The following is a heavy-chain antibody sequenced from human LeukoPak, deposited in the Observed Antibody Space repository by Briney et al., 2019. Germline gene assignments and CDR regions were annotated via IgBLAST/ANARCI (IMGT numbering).Heavy chain of an antibody. Sequence: GGSLRLSCAASGFPFSSYAMHWVRQAPGKGLEWVAVISYDGSNRYYADSVKGRFTISRDNSKNTLYLQMNSLRAEDTAVYYCARDLLRYCSSTSCSYFDYWGQGTLVTVSS. D-gene: IGHD2-2*01. CDR3: ARDLLRYCSSTSCSYFDY. V-gene: IGHV3-30-3*01. J-gene: IGHJ4*02. CDR2: ISYDGSNR. CDR1: GFPFSSYA.